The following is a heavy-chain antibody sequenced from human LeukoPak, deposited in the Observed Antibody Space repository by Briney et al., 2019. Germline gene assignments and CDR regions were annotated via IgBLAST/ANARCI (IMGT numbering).Heavy chain of an antibody. CDR1: GFTFGDYG. CDR2: IAYDGSRA. D-gene: IGHD1-14*01. J-gene: IGHJ4*02. V-gene: IGHV3-33*01. Sequence: TGRSLRLSCAGSGFTFGDYGMHWFRQTPGKGVEWVAVIAYDGSRAFYADSVKGRFTISRDNSKNTMSVQMDDLRAEDTAVYYCTRYNNDHFDYWGQGTLVTVSS. CDR3: TRYNNDHFDY.